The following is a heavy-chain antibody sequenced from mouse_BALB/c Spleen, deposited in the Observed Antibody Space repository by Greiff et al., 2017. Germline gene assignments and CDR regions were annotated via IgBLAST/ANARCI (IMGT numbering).Heavy chain of an antibody. CDR2: ISSGGGST. V-gene: IGHV5-12-1*01. CDR1: GFAFSSYD. J-gene: IGHJ3*01. CDR3: ARRHYYGSSYGFAY. Sequence: EVKVEESGGGLVKPGGSLKLSCAASGFAFSSYDMSWVRQTPEKRLEWVAYISSGGGSTYYPDTVKGRFTISRDNAKNTLYLQMSSLKSEDTAMYYCARRHYYGSSYGFAYWGQGTLVTVSA. D-gene: IGHD1-1*01.